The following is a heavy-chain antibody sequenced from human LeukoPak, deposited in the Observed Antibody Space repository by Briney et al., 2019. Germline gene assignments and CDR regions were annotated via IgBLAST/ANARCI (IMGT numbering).Heavy chain of an antibody. V-gene: IGHV3-30-3*01. CDR1: GFTFSSYA. CDR2: ISYDGSNK. CDR3: ARDARDILTGMGDAFDI. Sequence: GGSLRLSCAASGFTFSSYAMHWVRQAPGKGLEWVAVISYDGSNKYYADSVKGRFTISRDNSKNTLYLQMNSLRAEDTAVYYCARDARDILTGMGDAFDIWGQGTMVTVSS. D-gene: IGHD3-9*01. J-gene: IGHJ3*02.